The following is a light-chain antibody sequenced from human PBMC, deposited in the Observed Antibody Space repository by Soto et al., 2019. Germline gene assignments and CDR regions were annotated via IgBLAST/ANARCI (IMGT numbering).Light chain of an antibody. CDR1: QSVNIY. Sequence: EIVMTQSPATLSVSPGERATLSCRASQSVNIYLAWYQQKPGQAPRLLIFGASSRATGIPARFSGSGSGTEFNLTISSLQSEDFATYYCQQYDSYSWTFGQGTKVE. CDR2: GAS. CDR3: QQYDSYSWT. V-gene: IGKV3D-15*01. J-gene: IGKJ1*01.